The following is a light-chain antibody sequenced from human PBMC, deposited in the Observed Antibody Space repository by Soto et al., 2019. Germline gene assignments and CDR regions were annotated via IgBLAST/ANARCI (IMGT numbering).Light chain of an antibody. CDR2: DAS. CDR3: QQYNNWPLYT. Sequence: EIVMTQSPASLSASPGERATLSCRASQSVGSNLAWYQQRPGRAPRLLIYDASTRATTIPARFRGSGSATHFTLTISSLESEDFAVYYCQQYNNWPLYTFGQGTKLEIK. CDR1: QSVGSN. J-gene: IGKJ2*01. V-gene: IGKV3-15*01.